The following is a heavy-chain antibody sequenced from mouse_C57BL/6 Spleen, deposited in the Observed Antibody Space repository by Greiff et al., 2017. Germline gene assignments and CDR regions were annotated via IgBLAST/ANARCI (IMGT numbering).Heavy chain of an antibody. CDR3: ASPSDSPGLAY. CDR1: GFTFSSYG. J-gene: IGHJ3*01. V-gene: IGHV5-6*01. D-gene: IGHD6-1*01. Sequence: EVQGVESGGDLVKPGGSLKLSCAASGFTFSSYGMSWVRQTPDKRLEWVATISSGGSYNYYPDSVKGRLTISRDNAKNTLYLQRSSLKSEDTSMYYCASPSDSPGLAYWGQGTLVTVSA. CDR2: ISSGGSYN.